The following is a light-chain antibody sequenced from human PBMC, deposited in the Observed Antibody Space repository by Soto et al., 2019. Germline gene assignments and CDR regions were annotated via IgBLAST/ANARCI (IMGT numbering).Light chain of an antibody. CDR3: QEYGISPLT. J-gene: IGKJ4*01. CDR2: GAF. CDR1: QRVTSTY. V-gene: IGKV3-20*01. Sequence: DIVLTQSPGTLSLSPGERATLSCRASQRVTSTYFAWYQQKPGQSPRLLIYGAFNRATGIPDRFNGSESGTDYTLTISRLKPEDFAVYCCQEYGISPLTFGGGTKVEF.